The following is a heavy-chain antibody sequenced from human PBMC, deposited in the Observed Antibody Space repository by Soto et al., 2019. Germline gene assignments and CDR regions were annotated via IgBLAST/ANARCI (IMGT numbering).Heavy chain of an antibody. CDR1: GFTFSSYC. CDR3: ARDYLVVPHRVIDY. V-gene: IGHV3-7*01. J-gene: IGHJ4*02. Sequence: GSLRLSCAASGFTFSSYCMSWVRQAPGKGLEWVANIKQDGSEKYYVDSVKGRFTISRDNAKNSLYLQMNSLRAEDTAVYYCARDYLVVPHRVIDYWGQGTLVTVSS. D-gene: IGHD2-2*01. CDR2: IKQDGSEK.